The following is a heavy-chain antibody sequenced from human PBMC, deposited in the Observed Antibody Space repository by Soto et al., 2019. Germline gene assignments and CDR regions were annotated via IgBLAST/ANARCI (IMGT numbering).Heavy chain of an antibody. CDR3: VAGSGWRPDF. V-gene: IGHV3-7*01. CDR2: IKKDGSEK. D-gene: IGHD6-19*01. J-gene: IGHJ4*02. Sequence: EVQLVESGGGLVQPRGSLRLSCAASGFSFSTYWMNWVRQAPGKGLEWVAIIKKDGSEKLYVDSVKGRFTISRDNARNSLYLEMNSLIAEDTAVYYCVAGSGWRPDFWGQGTLVTVSS. CDR1: GFSFSTYW.